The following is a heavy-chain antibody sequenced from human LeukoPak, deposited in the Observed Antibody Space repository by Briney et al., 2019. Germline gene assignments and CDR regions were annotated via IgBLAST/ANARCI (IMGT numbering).Heavy chain of an antibody. J-gene: IGHJ3*02. D-gene: IGHD1-26*01. CDR2: IIPIFGTA. CDR1: GYTFTGYY. CDR3: AREGRAGMIVGAISAAFDI. V-gene: IGHV1-69*13. Sequence: SVKVSCKASGYTFTGYYMHWVRQAPGQGLEWMGGIIPIFGTANYAQKFQGRVTITADESTSTAYMELSSLRSEDTAVYYCAREGRAGMIVGAISAAFDIWGQGTMVTASS.